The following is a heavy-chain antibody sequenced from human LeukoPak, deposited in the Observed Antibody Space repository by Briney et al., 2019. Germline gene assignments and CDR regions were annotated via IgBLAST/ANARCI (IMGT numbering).Heavy chain of an antibody. V-gene: IGHV1-2*02. J-gene: IGHJ4*02. CDR3: ARVDIVVVPAARAGDY. D-gene: IGHD2-2*01. Sequence: ASVKVSCKASGYTFTGYYMHWVRQAPGQGLEWMGWINPNSGGTNYAQKFQGRVTMTRDTSISTAYMELSRLRSDDTAVYYCARVDIVVVPAARAGDYWGQETLATVSS. CDR1: GYTFTGYY. CDR2: INPNSGGT.